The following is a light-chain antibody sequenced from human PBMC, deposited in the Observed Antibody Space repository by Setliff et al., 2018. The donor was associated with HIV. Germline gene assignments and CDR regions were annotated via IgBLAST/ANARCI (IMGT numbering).Light chain of an antibody. CDR3: NSYTSTNTYV. J-gene: IGLJ1*01. V-gene: IGLV2-14*03. Sequence: QSALTQPASVSGSPGQSITISCTGRSSDVGGYDYVSWYQQYPGKAPKLMIYEVNNRPSGVSNRFSGFKSGNSASLTISGLQTEDEADYYCNSYTSTNTYVFGTGTKVTVL. CDR1: SSDVGGYDY. CDR2: EVN.